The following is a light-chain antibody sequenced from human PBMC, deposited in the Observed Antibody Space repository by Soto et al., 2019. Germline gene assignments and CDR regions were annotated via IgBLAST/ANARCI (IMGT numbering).Light chain of an antibody. CDR1: SSNIGNNY. CDR3: ATWDGSLPGEV. J-gene: IGLJ2*01. Sequence: QSALTQSPSVSAAPGQKVTISCSGSSSNIGNNYVSWYQQLPGTAPKLLICDNNKRPSGIPDRFSGSKSGTSGTLDITGLQTGDEADYYCATWDGSLPGEVFGGGTKLTVL. CDR2: DNN. V-gene: IGLV1-51*01.